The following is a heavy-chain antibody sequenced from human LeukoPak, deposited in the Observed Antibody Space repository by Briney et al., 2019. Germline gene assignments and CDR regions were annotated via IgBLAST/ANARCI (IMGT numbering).Heavy chain of an antibody. Sequence: GGSLRLSCAASGFTFSSYAMSWVRQPSGKGLEWVSYISGRDTIYYADSVKGRFTISRDNAKNSLYLQMNNLRAEDTAVYYCARSTPSDFYFDYWGQGALVTVSS. D-gene: IGHD2-2*01. CDR2: ISGRDTI. V-gene: IGHV3-48*03. J-gene: IGHJ4*02. CDR1: GFTFSSYA. CDR3: ARSTPSDFYFDY.